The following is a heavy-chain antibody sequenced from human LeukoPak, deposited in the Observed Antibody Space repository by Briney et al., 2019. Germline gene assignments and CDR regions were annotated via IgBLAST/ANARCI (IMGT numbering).Heavy chain of an antibody. J-gene: IGHJ4*02. Sequence: SETLSLTCAVYSGSFSGYYWGWIRQPPGKGLEWIGTIHYRGNTYYNPSLKSRVAISVDTSKNQFSLKLTSVTAADTAMYYCARLVGSSWYHEVLFGRDYWGQGTLVTVSS. D-gene: IGHD6-13*01. CDR1: SGSFSGYY. V-gene: IGHV4-34*01. CDR2: IHYRGNT. CDR3: ARLVGSSWYHEVLFGRDY.